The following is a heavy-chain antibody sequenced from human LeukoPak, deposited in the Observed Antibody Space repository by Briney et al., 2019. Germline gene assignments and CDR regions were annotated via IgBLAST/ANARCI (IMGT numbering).Heavy chain of an antibody. D-gene: IGHD6-13*01. CDR3: AKDRQQLPLDY. Sequence: GGSLRLSCAASGFTSSGSAMHWVRQASGKGLEWVGRIRSKASSYATAYAASVKGRFTISRDNSKSTLYLQMNSLRADDTAVYYCAKDRQQLPLDYWGQGTLVTVSS. J-gene: IGHJ4*02. CDR1: GFTSSGSA. CDR2: IRSKASSYAT. V-gene: IGHV3-73*01.